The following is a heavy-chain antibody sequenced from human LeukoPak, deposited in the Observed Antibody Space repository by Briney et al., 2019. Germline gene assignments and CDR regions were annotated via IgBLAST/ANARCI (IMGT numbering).Heavy chain of an antibody. Sequence: GESLKISCKALGYTFTSYWIGWVRQMPGKGLEWMGIIYPGDSDTRYSPSFQGQVTISADKSISTAYLQWSSLKASDTAMYYCARQVRSSSAGLYYFDYWGQGTLVTVSS. CDR1: GYTFTSYW. D-gene: IGHD6-6*01. CDR2: IYPGDSDT. CDR3: ARQVRSSSAGLYYFDY. V-gene: IGHV5-51*01. J-gene: IGHJ4*02.